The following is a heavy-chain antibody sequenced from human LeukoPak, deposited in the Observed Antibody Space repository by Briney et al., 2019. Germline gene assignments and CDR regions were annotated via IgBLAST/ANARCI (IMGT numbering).Heavy chain of an antibody. J-gene: IGHJ6*03. CDR3: AREGGYGYYYYYYMDV. Sequence: GGSLRLSCAASGFTFSSYSMNWVRQAPGKGLEWVSSISSSSSYIYYADSVKGRFTISRDNAKNSLYLQMNSLRAEDTAVYYCAREGGYGYYYYYYMDVWGKGTTVTVSS. CDR2: ISSSSSYI. V-gene: IGHV3-21*01. CDR1: GFTFSSYS. D-gene: IGHD3-22*01.